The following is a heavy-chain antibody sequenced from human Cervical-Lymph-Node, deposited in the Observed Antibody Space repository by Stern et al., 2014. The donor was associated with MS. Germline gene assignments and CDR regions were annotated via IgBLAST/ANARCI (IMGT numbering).Heavy chain of an antibody. D-gene: IGHD6-13*01. V-gene: IGHV1-69*01. CDR2: LTHMFGTS. CDR3: ARDQGGIADS. CDR1: GGSFSMDT. J-gene: IGHJ4*02. Sequence: VQLGESGAEVQKPGSSVKVSCKASGGSFSMDTISWVRQAPGQGLEWMGGLTHMFGTSNYARKFQGRVTTTADESTSTAYMELTSLRSEDTAVYFCARDQGGIADSWGQGTLVIVSS.